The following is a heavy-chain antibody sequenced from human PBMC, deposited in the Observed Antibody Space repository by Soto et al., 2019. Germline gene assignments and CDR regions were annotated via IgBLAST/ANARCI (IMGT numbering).Heavy chain of an antibody. J-gene: IGHJ4*02. Sequence: QVQLVQSGAEVKKPGASVKVSCKASGYTFTGYYMHWVRQAPGQGLEWMGWINPNSGGTTYAQKFQGRVTMTRDTSISKAYMELSRLRSDDTAVYYCARDRNSSGWYRRGIYYFDYWGQGTLVTVSS. CDR1: GYTFTGYY. D-gene: IGHD6-19*01. CDR3: ARDRNSSGWYRRGIYYFDY. CDR2: INPNSGGT. V-gene: IGHV1-2*02.